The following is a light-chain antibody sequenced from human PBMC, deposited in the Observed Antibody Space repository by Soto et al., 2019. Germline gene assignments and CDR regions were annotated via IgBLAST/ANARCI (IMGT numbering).Light chain of an antibody. CDR2: NNI. CDR1: SSNIGINT. V-gene: IGLV1-44*01. Sequence: QSVLTQPPSTSGTPGQRVTISCSGGSSNIGINTVTWYQQLPGTAPKPLIYNNIQRPSGVPDRISGSKSGTSAYLAISGLQSEDEADYFCATWDDSLHGLVFGGGTKLTVL. CDR3: ATWDDSLHGLV. J-gene: IGLJ2*01.